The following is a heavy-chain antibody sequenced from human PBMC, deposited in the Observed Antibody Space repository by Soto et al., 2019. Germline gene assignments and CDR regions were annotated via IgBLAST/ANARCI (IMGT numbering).Heavy chain of an antibody. Sequence: QVQLVESGGGVVQPGRSLRLSCAASGFTLTSYGMHWVRQAPGKGLEWVALIWFDESKKYYADSVKGRFTISRDNSKNTLYLQMNTLRAEDTAVYYCGRGSGQQLSIFDFWGQGTLGTVS. J-gene: IGHJ4*02. V-gene: IGHV3-33*01. CDR2: IWFDESKK. D-gene: IGHD6-13*01. CDR1: GFTLTSYG. CDR3: GRGSGQQLSIFDF.